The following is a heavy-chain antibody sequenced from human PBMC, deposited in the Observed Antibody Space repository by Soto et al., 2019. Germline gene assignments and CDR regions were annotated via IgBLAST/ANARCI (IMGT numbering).Heavy chain of an antibody. CDR3: AKVGPHPQTTEAFDWFDP. CDR1: GFTFSNHA. Sequence: EVQLLESGGGLVQPGGSLRLSCAASGFTFSNHAMSWVRQAPGKGLECVATISSSGDNTYSADSVWGRFTISRDNSKNTLNLQMDRLRVDDTAVYYCAKVGPHPQTTEAFDWFDPWGQGTLVTVSS. V-gene: IGHV3-23*01. J-gene: IGHJ5*02. CDR2: ISSSGDNT. D-gene: IGHD3-3*02.